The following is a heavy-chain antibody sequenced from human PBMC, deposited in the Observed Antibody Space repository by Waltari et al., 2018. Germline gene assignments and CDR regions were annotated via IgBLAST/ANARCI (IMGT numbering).Heavy chain of an antibody. V-gene: IGHV1-69*08. D-gene: IGHD5-12*01. CDR1: GGTFSSYA. J-gene: IGHJ3*02. CDR3: AREARRSVATIDAFDI. CDR2: IIPIFGTA. Sequence: VQLVQSGAGVKKPGSSVKVSCKASGGTFSSYAISWVRTAPGQGLEGRGRIIPIFGTANYSQKFQGSGTITADKSTSTAYMELSSLRSEDTAVYYCAREARRSVATIDAFDIWGQGTMVTVSS.